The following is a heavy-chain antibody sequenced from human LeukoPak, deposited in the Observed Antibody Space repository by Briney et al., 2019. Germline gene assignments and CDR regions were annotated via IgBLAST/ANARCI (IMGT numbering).Heavy chain of an antibody. Sequence: GGSLRLSCAASGFTFSSYAMSWVRQAPGKGLEWVSAISGSGGSTYYADSVKGRFTISRDNSKNTLYLQMNSLRAEDTAVCYCAKSPDCSSTSCYLYNYYMDVWGKGTTVTVSS. V-gene: IGHV3-23*01. CDR3: AKSPDCSSTSCYLYNYYMDV. CDR2: ISGSGGST. J-gene: IGHJ6*03. D-gene: IGHD2-2*01. CDR1: GFTFSSYA.